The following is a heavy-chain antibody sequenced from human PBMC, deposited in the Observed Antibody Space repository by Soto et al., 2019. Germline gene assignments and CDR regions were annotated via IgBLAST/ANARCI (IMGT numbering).Heavy chain of an antibody. V-gene: IGHV3-11*05. Sequence: QVQLVESGGGLVKPGGSLRLSCAVSGFTFSDYYMTWIRQAPGKGLEWVSYISSSTSHTNYADSVKGRFTISRDNAKNSLFLQMNSLRAEDTAVYYCARGRGAAADYFDFWGQGPLVTVSS. CDR1: GFTFSDYY. CDR3: ARGRGAAADYFDF. J-gene: IGHJ4*02. D-gene: IGHD6-13*01. CDR2: ISSSTSHT.